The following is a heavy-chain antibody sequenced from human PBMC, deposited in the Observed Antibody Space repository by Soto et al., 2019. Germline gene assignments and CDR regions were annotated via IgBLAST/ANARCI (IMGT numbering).Heavy chain of an antibody. D-gene: IGHD2-2*01. CDR3: AKVKTWTCLDF. CDR2: ISGSGETT. J-gene: IGHJ4*02. Sequence: LRLSCAASGFTFTNYAMTWVRQAPGRGLDWVSSISGSGETTYYADSVKGRFTISRDNSKNTLYLQMNSRRAEDTAVYYCAKVKTWTCLDFLGQGTLVTVSS. CDR1: GFTFTNYA. V-gene: IGHV3-23*01.